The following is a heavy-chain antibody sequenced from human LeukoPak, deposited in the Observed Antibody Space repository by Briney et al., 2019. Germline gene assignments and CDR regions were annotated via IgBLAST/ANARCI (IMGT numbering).Heavy chain of an antibody. CDR3: ARSIYGDYHPFDY. Sequence: GGSLRLSCAASGFTFSSYSMNWVRQAPGKGLEWVSSISSSSSYIYYADSVKGRFTISRDNSKNTLYLQMNSLRAEDTALYYCARSIYGDYHPFDYWGQGTLVTVSS. V-gene: IGHV3-21*04. CDR2: ISSSSSYI. CDR1: GFTFSSYS. J-gene: IGHJ4*02. D-gene: IGHD4-17*01.